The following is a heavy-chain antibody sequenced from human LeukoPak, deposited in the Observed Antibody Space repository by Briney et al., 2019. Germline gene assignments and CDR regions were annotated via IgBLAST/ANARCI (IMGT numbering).Heavy chain of an antibody. V-gene: IGHV1-2*02. CDR2: INPNSGGT. J-gene: IGHJ6*03. CDR1: GYTFTGYY. CDR3: ARGMNSYGPRGYYYYYMDV. Sequence: ASVKVSCKASGYTFTGYYMHWVRQAPGRGLEWMGWINPNSGGTNYAQKFQGRVTMTRDTSISTAYMELSRLRSDDTAVYYCARGMNSYGPRGYYYYYMDVWGKGTTVTVSS. D-gene: IGHD5-18*01.